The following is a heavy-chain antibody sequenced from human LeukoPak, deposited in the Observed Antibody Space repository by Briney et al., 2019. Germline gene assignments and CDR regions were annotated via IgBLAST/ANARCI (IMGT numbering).Heavy chain of an antibody. J-gene: IGHJ4*02. Sequence: ASVKVSRKVSGYTLTELSMHWVRQAPGKGLEWMGGFDPEDGETIYAQKFQGRVTMTEDTSTDTAYMELSSLRSEDTAVYYCATELGHWRWWVGLYFDYWGQGTLVTVSS. V-gene: IGHV1-24*01. D-gene: IGHD5-24*01. CDR1: GYTLTELS. CDR3: ATELGHWRWWVGLYFDY. CDR2: FDPEDGET.